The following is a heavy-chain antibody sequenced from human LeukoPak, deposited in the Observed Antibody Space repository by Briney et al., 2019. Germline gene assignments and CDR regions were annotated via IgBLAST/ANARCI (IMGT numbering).Heavy chain of an antibody. D-gene: IGHD6-13*01. Sequence: GGSLRLSCAASGFTFSSYGMNWVRQAPGKGLEWVSVIYSGGSTYYADSVKGRFTISRDNSKNTLYLQMNSLRAEDTAVYYCARDRIAAAGTVYFDYWGQGTLVTVSS. CDR1: GFTFSSYG. CDR3: ARDRIAAAGTVYFDY. J-gene: IGHJ4*02. V-gene: IGHV3-66*01. CDR2: IYSGGST.